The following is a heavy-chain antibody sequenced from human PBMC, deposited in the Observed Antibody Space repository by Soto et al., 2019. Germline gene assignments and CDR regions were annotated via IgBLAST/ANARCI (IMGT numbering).Heavy chain of an antibody. V-gene: IGHV5-51*01. CDR3: ATVTLLSRYSSSWYAFDI. Sequence: GESLKISCKGSGYSFTSYWIGWVRQMPGKGLEWMGIIYPGDSDTRYSPSFQGQVTISADKSISTAYLQWSSLKASATAMYYCATVTLLSRYSSSWYAFDIWGQGTMVTVSS. D-gene: IGHD6-13*01. J-gene: IGHJ3*02. CDR2: IYPGDSDT. CDR1: GYSFTSYW.